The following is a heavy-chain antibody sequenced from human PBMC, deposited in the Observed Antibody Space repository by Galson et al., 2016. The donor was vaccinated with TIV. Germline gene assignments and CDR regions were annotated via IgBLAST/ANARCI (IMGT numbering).Heavy chain of an antibody. D-gene: IGHD2-15*01. V-gene: IGHV3-9*01. Sequence: SLRLSCAASGINFENYAMHWVRQLPGKGLEWVSGISWNSDTTAYVDSVNGRFTISRDNTKSALYLPINTMRAEDTALDYCTKEAHNCRGGNCYERGFDLCGQGTMVTVSS. CDR2: ISWNSDTT. CDR3: TKEAHNCRGGNCYERGFDL. J-gene: IGHJ3*01. CDR1: GINFENYA.